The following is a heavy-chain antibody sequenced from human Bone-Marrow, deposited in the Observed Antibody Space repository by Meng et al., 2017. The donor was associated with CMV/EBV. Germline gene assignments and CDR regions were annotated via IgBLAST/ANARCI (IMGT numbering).Heavy chain of an antibody. V-gene: IGHV4-34*01. CDR2: ITHSGST. Sequence: QLHLQQWGAGLLKPSGTLSLTGGVYGAPFSGYWSWVRQPPGKGLEWIGEITHSGSTNYNVSLKSRVTISIDTSKNQFSLKLSSVTATDTAVYYCAPGFRSWSGSYSSWGQGTLVTVSS. J-gene: IGHJ4*02. D-gene: IGHD1-26*01. CDR1: GAPFSGY. CDR3: APGFRSWSGSYSS.